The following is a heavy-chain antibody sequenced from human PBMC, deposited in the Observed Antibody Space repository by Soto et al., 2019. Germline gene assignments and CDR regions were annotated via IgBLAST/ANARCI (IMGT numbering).Heavy chain of an antibody. CDR3: AKDLKDIVVVVAATADAFDI. J-gene: IGHJ3*02. Sequence: EVQLLESGGGLVQPGGSLRLSCAASGFTFSSYAMSWVRQAPGKGLEWVSAISGSGGSTYYADSVKGRFTISRDNSXXXXXXXXXXXXXXXXXVYYCAKDLKDIVVVVAATADAFDIWGQGTMVTVSS. D-gene: IGHD2-15*01. CDR2: ISGSGGST. V-gene: IGHV3-23*01. CDR1: GFTFSSYA.